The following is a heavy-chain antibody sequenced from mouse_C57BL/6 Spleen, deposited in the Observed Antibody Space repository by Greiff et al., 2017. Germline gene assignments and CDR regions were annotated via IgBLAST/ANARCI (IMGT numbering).Heavy chain of an antibody. V-gene: IGHV1-82*01. J-gene: IGHJ3*01. CDR1: GYAFSSSW. CDR3: ARSIYYYGSSYVEGFAY. CDR2: LYPGDGDT. D-gene: IGHD1-1*01. Sequence: VQLQQSGPELVKPGASVKISCKASGYAFSSSWMNWVKQRPGKGLEWIGRLYPGDGDTNYNGKFKGKATLTADKSSSTAYMQLSSLTSEDSAVYFCARSIYYYGSSYVEGFAYWGQGTLVTVSA.